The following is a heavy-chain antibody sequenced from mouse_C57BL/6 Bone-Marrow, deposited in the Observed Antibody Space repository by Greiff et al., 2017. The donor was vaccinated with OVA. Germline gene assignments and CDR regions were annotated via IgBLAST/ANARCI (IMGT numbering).Heavy chain of an antibody. CDR2: ISDGGSYT. J-gene: IGHJ1*03. CDR1: GFTFSSYA. CDR3: ARDGALLWLRRWYFDV. Sequence: EVKLVESGGGLVKPGGSLKLSCAASGFTFSSYAMSWVRQTPEKRLEWVATISDGGSYTYYPDNVKGRFTISRDNAKNNLYLQMSHLKSEDTAMYYCARDGALLWLRRWYFDVWGTGTTVTVSS. D-gene: IGHD2-2*01. V-gene: IGHV5-4*01.